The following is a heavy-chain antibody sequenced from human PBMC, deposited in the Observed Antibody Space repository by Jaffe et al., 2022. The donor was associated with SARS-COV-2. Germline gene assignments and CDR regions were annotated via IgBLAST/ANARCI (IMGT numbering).Heavy chain of an antibody. CDR1: GFTFSTNP. CDR3: ALQAFDI. CDR2: ISYDGTIE. J-gene: IGHJ3*02. V-gene: IGHV3-30*04. Sequence: QMQLVESGGGVVQPGRPLRLSCAASGFTFSTNPMNWVRQAPGKGLEWVAIISYDGTIESYADSVKGRFTISRDNSKNTLYLQMNSLRSDDTAVYYCALQAFDIWGQGTMVTVSS.